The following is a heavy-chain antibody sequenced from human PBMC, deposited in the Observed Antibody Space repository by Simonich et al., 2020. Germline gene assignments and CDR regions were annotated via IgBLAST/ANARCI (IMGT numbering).Heavy chain of an antibody. D-gene: IGHD1-26*01. V-gene: IGHV3-23*01. CDR3: AKDSSLVGATDWFDP. J-gene: IGHJ5*02. Sequence: EVQLLESGGGLVQPGGSLRLSCAASGFTFSSYAMSWVRQAQGKGLKLVSAHSGSGGSTYYAESVKGRFTISRDNSKNTLYLQMNSLRAEDTAVYYCAKDSSLVGATDWFDPWGQGTLVTVSS. CDR1: GFTFSSYA. CDR2: HSGSGGST.